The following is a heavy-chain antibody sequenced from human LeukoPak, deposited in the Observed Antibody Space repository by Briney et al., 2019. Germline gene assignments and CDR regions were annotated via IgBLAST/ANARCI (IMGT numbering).Heavy chain of an antibody. CDR3: ASVYSGHDLSQLDY. J-gene: IGHJ4*02. CDR1: GYTFTEYY. Sequence: ASVKVSCKASGYTFTEYYVHWVRQAPGQGLEWMGWINPNSGATNYARNFQGRVTMTRVTSISTAYMELSRLRSDDTAVYYCASVYSGHDLSQLDYWGQGTLVTVTS. CDR2: INPNSGAT. D-gene: IGHD5-12*01. V-gene: IGHV1-2*02.